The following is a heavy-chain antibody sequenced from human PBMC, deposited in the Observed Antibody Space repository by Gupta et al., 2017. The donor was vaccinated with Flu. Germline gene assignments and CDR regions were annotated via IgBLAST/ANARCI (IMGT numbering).Heavy chain of an antibody. CDR1: GFTFSSYC. CDR3: ARGDSSGYRIDY. CDR2: INSDGSST. Sequence: GDSGGGLFQPGWSLRLSCSASGFTFSSYCMHWVRQPPGKGLVWVSRINSDGSSTTYANAVKGRFNISRDNAKKTRYLKVNRMKADDRAVYYWARGDSSGYRIDYGGQVAMVTVYS. J-gene: IGHJ4*02. V-gene: IGHV3-74*01. D-gene: IGHD5-18*01.